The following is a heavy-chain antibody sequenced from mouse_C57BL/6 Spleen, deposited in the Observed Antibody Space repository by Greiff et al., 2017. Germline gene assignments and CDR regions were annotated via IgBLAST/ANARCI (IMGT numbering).Heavy chain of an antibody. D-gene: IGHD1-1*01. Sequence: EVKVEESGGGLVKPGGSLKLSCAASGFTFSSYTMSWVRQTPEKRLEWVATISGGGGNTYYPDSVKGRFTISRDNAKNTLYLQMCSLRSEDTALYYCARRDYYGSSYWYFDVWGTGTTVTVSS. J-gene: IGHJ1*03. CDR3: ARRDYYGSSYWYFDV. CDR1: GFTFSSYT. V-gene: IGHV5-9*01. CDR2: ISGGGGNT.